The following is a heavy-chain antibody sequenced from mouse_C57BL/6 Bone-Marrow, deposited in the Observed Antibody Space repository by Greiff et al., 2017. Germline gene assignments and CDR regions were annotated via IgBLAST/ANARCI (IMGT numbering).Heavy chain of an antibody. Sequence: VQLQQPGAELVMPGASVKLSCKASGYTFTSYWMHWVKQRPGHGLEWIGEIDPSDSYTNYNQKFKGKSTLTVDKSSSTAYMQLSSLTSEDSAVXDCERSDYYGNPHYFDYWGQGTTLTVSS. CDR3: ERSDYYGNPHYFDY. CDR1: GYTFTSYW. D-gene: IGHD2-1*01. J-gene: IGHJ2*01. V-gene: IGHV1-69*01. CDR2: IDPSDSYT.